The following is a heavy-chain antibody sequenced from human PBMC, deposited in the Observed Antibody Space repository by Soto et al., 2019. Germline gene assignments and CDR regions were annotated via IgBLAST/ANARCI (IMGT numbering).Heavy chain of an antibody. V-gene: IGHV4-31*03. Sequence: QVQLQESCPGLVKPSQTLSLTCTVAGVSICSVGYYWSWIRQHPGKVLEWIAFIYYSGSTYYNQTLNSRTTKSVDKSKKQYSLKLSSVTDEDTAVYYCARDFNRLLDYWGQVTLVTVSS. CDR3: ARDFNRLLDY. CDR2: IYYSGST. J-gene: IGHJ4*02. CDR1: GVSICSVGYY.